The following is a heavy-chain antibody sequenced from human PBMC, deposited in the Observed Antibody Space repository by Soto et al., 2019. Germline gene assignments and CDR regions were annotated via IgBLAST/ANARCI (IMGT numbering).Heavy chain of an antibody. CDR2: IYFGGTT. V-gene: IGHV4-59*08. CDR3: ARHSPPFFYGSGPWDV. CDR1: GASISSNF. D-gene: IGHD3-10*01. J-gene: IGHJ6*02. Sequence: SETLSLTCSVSGASISSNFWSWVRQPPGKGLEWIGYIYFGGTTQSNPSLKGRATISLDTSKNQFTLNLASVSAADTAVYYCARHSPPFFYGSGPWDVWGQGTTVTVSS.